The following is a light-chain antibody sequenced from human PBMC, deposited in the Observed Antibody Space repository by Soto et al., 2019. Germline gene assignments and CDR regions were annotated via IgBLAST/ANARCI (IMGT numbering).Light chain of an antibody. Sequence: DIPMTQSPSSLSAFVGDSITITCQASQDIKNYLNWYQHKPGKAPKLLIYDAFKSDTGVPSRFSGSRSGTDFTFTISILQPEDIATYFCQQYDSLPPTFGGGTRVDI. CDR1: QDIKNY. J-gene: IGKJ4*01. V-gene: IGKV1-33*01. CDR3: QQYDSLPPT. CDR2: DAF.